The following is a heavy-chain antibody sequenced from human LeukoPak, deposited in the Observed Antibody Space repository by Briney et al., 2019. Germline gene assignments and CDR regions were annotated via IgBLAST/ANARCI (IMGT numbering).Heavy chain of an antibody. V-gene: IGHV3-30*04. D-gene: IGHD3-3*01. Sequence: GGSLRLSCAASGFTFSSYPIHWVRQAPGKGLEWVAVISSDGNNKYYADSVKGRFTISRDNSKSTLYLQMNSLRAEDTALYYCARDAGFLEWLLSAYWGQGTLVTVSS. CDR3: ARDAGFLEWLLSAY. CDR2: ISSDGNNK. CDR1: GFTFSSYP. J-gene: IGHJ4*02.